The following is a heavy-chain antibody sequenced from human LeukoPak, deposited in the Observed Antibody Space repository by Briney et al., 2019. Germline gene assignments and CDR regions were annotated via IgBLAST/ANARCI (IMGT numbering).Heavy chain of an antibody. CDR1: GGTFSSYA. CDR2: IIPIFGTA. CDR3: ARHAQYYYDSSGYYYY. Sequence: ASVKVSCKASGGTFSSYAISWVRQAPGQGLEWMGGIIPIFGTANYAQKFQGRVTITADESTSTAYMELSSLRSEDTAMYYCARHAQYYYDSSGYYYYWGQGTLVTVSS. D-gene: IGHD3-22*01. V-gene: IGHV1-69*13. J-gene: IGHJ4*02.